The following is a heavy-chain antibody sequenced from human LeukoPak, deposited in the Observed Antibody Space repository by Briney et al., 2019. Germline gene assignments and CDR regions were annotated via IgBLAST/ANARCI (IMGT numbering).Heavy chain of an antibody. CDR1: GGSFSGYY. CDR3: ASVGAEIRAYYFDY. CDR2: INHSGST. D-gene: IGHD1-26*01. V-gene: IGHV4-34*01. J-gene: IGHJ4*02. Sequence: SETLSLTCAVYGGSFSGYYWSWIRQPPGKGLEWIGEINHSGSTNYNPSLKSRVTISVDTSKNQFSLKLSSVTAADTAVYYCASVGAEIRAYYFDYWGQGTLVTVSS.